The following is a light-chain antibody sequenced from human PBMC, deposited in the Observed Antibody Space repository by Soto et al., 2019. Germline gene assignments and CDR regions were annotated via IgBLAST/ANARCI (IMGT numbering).Light chain of an antibody. CDR1: QSVSNSY. J-gene: IGKJ1*01. CDR2: GAS. Sequence: DIVLTQSPGTLSLSPGERATLSCRASQSVSNSYLAWYQQKPGQAPRLLIYGASSRATGIPDRFSGDGSGTDVTLTISRLEPEDFVVYYCQDYGTSPTWTFGQGTKVEVK. V-gene: IGKV3-20*01. CDR3: QDYGTSPTWT.